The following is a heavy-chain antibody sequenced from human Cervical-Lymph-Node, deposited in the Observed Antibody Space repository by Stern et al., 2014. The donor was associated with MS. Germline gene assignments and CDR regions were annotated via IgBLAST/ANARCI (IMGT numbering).Heavy chain of an antibody. V-gene: IGHV1-18*04. CDR1: GYTFTSYG. CDR3: ARISSSWPPYYFDY. CDR2: ISPYNGNT. Sequence: VQLVESGAEVKKPGASVKVSCKASGYTFTSYGISWGRQAPGQGLEWMGWISPYNGNTNYAQKLQGRVTMTTDTSTSTAYMGLRSLRSDDTAVYYCARISSSWPPYYFDYWGQGTLVTVSS. J-gene: IGHJ4*02. D-gene: IGHD6-13*01.